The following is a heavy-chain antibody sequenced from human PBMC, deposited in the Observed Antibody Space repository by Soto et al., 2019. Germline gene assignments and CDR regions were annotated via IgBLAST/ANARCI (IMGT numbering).Heavy chain of an antibody. Sequence: QVQLVQSGAEVKKPGASVKVSCKASGYTFTSYAMHWVRQAPGQRLEWMGWINAGNGNTKYSQKFQGRVTITRDTSARPAYMELSSLRSEDTGVYYCARSSGYYYVDYWGQGNLVTVSS. CDR1: GYTFTSYA. J-gene: IGHJ4*02. CDR3: ARSSGYYYVDY. V-gene: IGHV1-3*01. CDR2: INAGNGNT. D-gene: IGHD3-22*01.